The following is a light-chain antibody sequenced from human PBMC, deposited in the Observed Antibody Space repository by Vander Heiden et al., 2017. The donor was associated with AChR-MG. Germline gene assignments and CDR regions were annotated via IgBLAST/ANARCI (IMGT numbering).Light chain of an antibody. V-gene: IGLV2-14*03. CDR2: DVT. Sequence: QSALTQPASVSGSPGQSITIPRTGSSSHVGAYNYVSWYQHRPGKAPQLMIYDVTERPSGVSNRFSGSKSGNSASLTIFGLQAEDEADYYCSTYTTTGPLFGSGTKVTVL. CDR3: STYTTTGPL. CDR1: SSHVGAYNY. J-gene: IGLJ1*01.